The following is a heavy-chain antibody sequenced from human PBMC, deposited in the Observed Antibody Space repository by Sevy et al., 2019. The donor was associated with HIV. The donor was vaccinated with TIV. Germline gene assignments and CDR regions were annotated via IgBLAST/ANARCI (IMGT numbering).Heavy chain of an antibody. CDR2: ISGSGGST. Sequence: GGSLRLSCADSGFTFSSYAMSWVRQAPGKGLEWVSAISGSGGSTYYADSVKGRFTISRDNSKNTLYLQMNSLRAEDTAVYYCAKTGRQLLHYYYGMDVWGQGTTVTVSS. CDR1: GFTFSSYA. V-gene: IGHV3-23*01. D-gene: IGHD6-6*01. CDR3: AKTGRQLLHYYYGMDV. J-gene: IGHJ6*02.